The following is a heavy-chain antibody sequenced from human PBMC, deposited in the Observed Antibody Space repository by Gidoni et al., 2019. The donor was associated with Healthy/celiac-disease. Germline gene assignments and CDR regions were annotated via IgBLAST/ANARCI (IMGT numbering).Heavy chain of an antibody. Sequence: QVQLVQSGAEVKKPGASVKVSCKASGYTFTSYDINWVRQATGQGLEWMGWMNPNSGNTGYAQKFQGRVTMTRNTSISTAYMERSSLRSGDTAVYYCARGGVGANSTGRYYYYYGMDVWGQGTTVTVSS. CDR3: ARGGVGANSTGRYYYYYGMDV. D-gene: IGHD1-26*01. CDR1: GYTFTSYD. CDR2: MNPNSGNT. V-gene: IGHV1-8*01. J-gene: IGHJ6*02.